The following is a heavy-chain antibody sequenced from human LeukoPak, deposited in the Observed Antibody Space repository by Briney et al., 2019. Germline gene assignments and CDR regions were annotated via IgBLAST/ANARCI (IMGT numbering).Heavy chain of an antibody. V-gene: IGHV3-7*01. CDR3: ASQSSSGWFQ. Sequence: GRSLRLSCAASGFTFSNYWMSWVRQAPGKGREWVANIKQDGSEKYYVDSMKGRFTISRDNAKNSLYLQMNSLRAEDTAVYYCASQSSSGWFQWGQGTLVTVSS. J-gene: IGHJ4*02. CDR2: IKQDGSEK. CDR1: GFTFSNYW. D-gene: IGHD6-19*01.